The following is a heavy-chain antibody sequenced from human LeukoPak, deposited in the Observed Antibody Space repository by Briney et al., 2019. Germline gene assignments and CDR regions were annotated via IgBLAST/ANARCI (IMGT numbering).Heavy chain of an antibody. Sequence: GGSLRLSCAASGITFRTHAMHWVRQAPGKGLEWVAVISYDGSNKYYADSVKGRFTISRDNSKNTLYLQMNSLRDEDTAVYYCARDGYAVYYYYYYYMDVWGKGTTVTVSS. CDR1: GITFRTHA. J-gene: IGHJ6*03. D-gene: IGHD5-12*01. CDR3: ARDGYAVYYYYYYYMDV. V-gene: IGHV3-30*04. CDR2: ISYDGSNK.